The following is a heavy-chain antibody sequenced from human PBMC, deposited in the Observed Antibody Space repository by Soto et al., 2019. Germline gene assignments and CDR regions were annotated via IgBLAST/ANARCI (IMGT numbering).Heavy chain of an antibody. Sequence: ASVKVSCKASGYTFTGYYMHWVRQAPGQGLEWMGWINPNSGGTNYAQKFQGWVTMTRDTSISTAYMKLSRLRSDDTAVYYCARAWGLWFGELLHDAFDIWGQGTMVTVSS. CDR2: INPNSGGT. V-gene: IGHV1-2*04. J-gene: IGHJ3*02. CDR1: GYTFTGYY. D-gene: IGHD3-10*01. CDR3: ARAWGLWFGELLHDAFDI.